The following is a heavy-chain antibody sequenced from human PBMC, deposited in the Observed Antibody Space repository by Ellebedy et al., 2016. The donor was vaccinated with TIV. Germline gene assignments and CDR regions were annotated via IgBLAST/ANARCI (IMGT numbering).Heavy chain of an antibody. D-gene: IGHD3-10*01. CDR2: IKQDGTKE. Sequence: GGSLRLSXAASGFTFSSHWMTWVRQAPGKGLEWVANIKQDGTKEYYVDSVKGRFTISRDNAKNSLYLQMNSLRAEDTAVYYCARTYQTAMVRGVISPCDYWGQGTLVTVSS. V-gene: IGHV3-7*01. CDR3: ARTYQTAMVRGVISPCDY. CDR1: GFTFSSHW. J-gene: IGHJ4*02.